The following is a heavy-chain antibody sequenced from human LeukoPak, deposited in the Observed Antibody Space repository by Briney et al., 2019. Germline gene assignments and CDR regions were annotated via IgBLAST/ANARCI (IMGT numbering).Heavy chain of an antibody. CDR3: ARDRGYGSGDRFDY. J-gene: IGHJ4*02. V-gene: IGHV3-74*01. Sequence: PGGSLRLSCAASGFTFSSYWMHWVRQAPGKGLVWVSRINSDGSSTSYADSVKGRFTISRDNSKNTLYLQMGSLRAEDMAVYYCARDRGYGSGDRFDYWGQGTLVTVSS. CDR2: INSDGSST. D-gene: IGHD3-10*01. CDR1: GFTFSSYW.